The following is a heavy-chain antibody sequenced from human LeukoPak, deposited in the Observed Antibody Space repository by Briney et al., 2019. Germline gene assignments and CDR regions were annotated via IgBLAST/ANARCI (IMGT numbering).Heavy chain of an antibody. Sequence: GESLKISCKGSGYTFTSYWIGWVRQMPGKGLEWMGIIYPGDSDTRYSPSFQGQVTISADKSISTAYLQWSSLKTSDTAMYYCARGIYDSGSYFPGWFDPWGQGTLVAVSS. CDR1: GYTFTSYW. D-gene: IGHD3-10*01. V-gene: IGHV5-51*01. CDR2: IYPGDSDT. CDR3: ARGIYDSGSYFPGWFDP. J-gene: IGHJ5*02.